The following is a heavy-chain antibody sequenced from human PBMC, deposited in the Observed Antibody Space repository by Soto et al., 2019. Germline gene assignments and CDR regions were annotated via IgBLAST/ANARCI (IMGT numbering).Heavy chain of an antibody. CDR2: ISPSDGRR. CDR1: GYTFTSYS. V-gene: IGHV1-46*01. Sequence: QVQLVQSGTEVKEPGASVKVSCKASGYTFTSYSIHWVRQAPGQGLEWMGIISPSDGRRNYAQKFQGRVTMTRDTPMSTVYMELSSLTFDDTAVYHCPIGFCGSRCYYFENWGQGTLIVVSS. CDR3: PIGFCGSRCYYFEN. D-gene: IGHD2-2*01. J-gene: IGHJ4*02.